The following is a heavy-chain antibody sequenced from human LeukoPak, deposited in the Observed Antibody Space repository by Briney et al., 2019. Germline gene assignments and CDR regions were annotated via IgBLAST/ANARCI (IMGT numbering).Heavy chain of an antibody. CDR1: GFTFSRYG. D-gene: IGHD4-17*01. J-gene: IGHJ6*02. CDR2: ISYDGSNK. V-gene: IGHV3-30*18. CDR3: AKSYGDYVYYYYYGMDV. Sequence: PGWALTLSSADSGFTFSRYGMHWVRQAPGKGLEWVAVISYDGSNKYYADSVKGRFTISRDNSKNTLYLQMNSLRAEDTAVYYCAKSYGDYVYYYYYGMDVWGQGTTVTVSS.